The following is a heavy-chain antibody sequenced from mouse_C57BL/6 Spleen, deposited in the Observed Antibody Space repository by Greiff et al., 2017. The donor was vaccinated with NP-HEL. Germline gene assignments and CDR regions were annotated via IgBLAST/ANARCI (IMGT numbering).Heavy chain of an antibody. CDR2: IDPSGSYT. CDR1: GYTFTSYW. D-gene: IGHD2-14*01. CDR3: AKQDRGDFDY. J-gene: IGHJ2*01. Sequence: QVQLQQPGAELVMPGASVKLSCKASGYTFTSYWMHWVKQRPGQGLEWIGEIDPSGSYTNYNQKFKGKSTLTVDKSSSTAYMQLSSLTSEDSAVYYCAKQDRGDFDYWGQGTTLTVSS. V-gene: IGHV1-69*01.